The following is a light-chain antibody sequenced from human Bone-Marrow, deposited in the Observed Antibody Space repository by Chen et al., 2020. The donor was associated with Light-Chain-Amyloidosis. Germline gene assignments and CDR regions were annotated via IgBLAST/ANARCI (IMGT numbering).Light chain of an antibody. CDR2: VTS. V-gene: IGKV1-9*01. Sequence: IQLTQSPSSLSASVGDRVTITCRASQGLSSYLAWYQQKPVKAPKLLIYVTSILQSGVPSRFSGSGYGTDFTLTISSLQPEDFATYYCQQFNSYPLTFGGGTKVEIK. CDR1: QGLSSY. J-gene: IGKJ4*01. CDR3: QQFNSYPLT.